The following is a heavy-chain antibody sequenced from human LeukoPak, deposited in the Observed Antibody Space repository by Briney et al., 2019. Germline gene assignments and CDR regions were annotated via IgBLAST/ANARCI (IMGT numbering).Heavy chain of an antibody. D-gene: IGHD1-1*01. V-gene: IGHV3-23*01. J-gene: IGHJ4*02. CDR2: STGSGGTT. Sequence: PGGSLRLSCAASGFTFSNNAMSWVRQAPGKGLEWVSASTGSGGTTYYADSVKGRFTISRYNSKNTLYLQMNSLRAEDTAVYYCAKGLHNTTPREIVYWGQGTLVTVSS. CDR1: GFTFSNNA. CDR3: AKGLHNTTPREIVY.